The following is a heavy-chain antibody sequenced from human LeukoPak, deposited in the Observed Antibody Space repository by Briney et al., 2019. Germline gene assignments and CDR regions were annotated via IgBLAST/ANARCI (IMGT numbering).Heavy chain of an antibody. J-gene: IGHJ4*02. Sequence: GSLRLSWAASGFTFENYWMSWVRQAPGKGPEWVANIRQDGGVEHYLVSVKGRFTISRDNAKNSLILQMSSLRAEDTAVYYCPRWAGVTDYWGQGTLVTVSS. CDR3: PRWAGVTDY. CDR1: GFTFENYW. V-gene: IGHV3-7*01. CDR2: IRQDGGVE. D-gene: IGHD5-18*01.